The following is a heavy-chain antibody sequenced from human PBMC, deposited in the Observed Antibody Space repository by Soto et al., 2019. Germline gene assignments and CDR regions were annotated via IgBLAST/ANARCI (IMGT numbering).Heavy chain of an antibody. CDR2: INPSGGST. Sequence: ASVKASCKASGYTFTNYYMHWVRQAPGQGLEWMGIINPSGGSTSYAQKFQGRVTMTRDTSTSTVYMELSSLRLEDTAVYYCAREWPVTSDYWGQGTLVTVSS. J-gene: IGHJ4*02. D-gene: IGHD4-17*01. CDR1: GYTFTNYY. V-gene: IGHV1-46*01. CDR3: AREWPVTSDY.